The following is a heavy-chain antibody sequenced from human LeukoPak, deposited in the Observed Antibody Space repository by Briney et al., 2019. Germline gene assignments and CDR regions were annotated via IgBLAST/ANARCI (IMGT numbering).Heavy chain of an antibody. CDR1: GGSISSSSYY. CDR3: ARNIAVAGRGDYMDV. J-gene: IGHJ6*03. CDR2: MYYSGST. Sequence: SETLSLTCSVSGGSISSSSYYWGWIRQPPGKGLEWIGNMYYSGSTYYNPSPKNRVTIFVDTSKKQFSLKLSSVTAADTAVYYCARNIAVAGRGDYMDVWGKGTTVTISS. V-gene: IGHV4-39*01. D-gene: IGHD6-19*01.